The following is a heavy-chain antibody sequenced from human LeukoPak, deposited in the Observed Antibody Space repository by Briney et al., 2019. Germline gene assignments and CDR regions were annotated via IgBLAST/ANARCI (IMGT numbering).Heavy chain of an antibody. D-gene: IGHD6-19*01. V-gene: IGHV3-74*01. CDR3: ARDMEEQWPSDAFDI. CDR2: INSDGSST. J-gene: IGHJ3*02. CDR1: GFTFSSYW. Sequence: GGSLRLSCAASGFTFSSYWMHRVRQAPGKGLVWVSRINSDGSSTSYADSVKGRFTISRDNAKNTLYLQMNSLRAEDTAVYYCARDMEEQWPSDAFDIWGQETMVTVSS.